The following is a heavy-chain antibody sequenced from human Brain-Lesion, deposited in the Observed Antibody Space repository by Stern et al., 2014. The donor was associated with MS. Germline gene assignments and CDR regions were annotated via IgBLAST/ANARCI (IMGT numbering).Heavy chain of an antibody. D-gene: IGHD3-22*01. CDR2: INGVDDKT. V-gene: IGHV1-3*01. CDR1: GYTFIRYA. Sequence: VQLVESGAEVKKPGASVKVSCKAYGYTFIRYAMQWVRQAPGQRLEWMGRINGVDDKTKYSLKFQGRVTITRDTSANTVYMELSSLRSEDTAVYYCARDDHRDSSGHYAPFDYWGQGTRVTVSS. J-gene: IGHJ4*02. CDR3: ARDDHRDSSGHYAPFDY.